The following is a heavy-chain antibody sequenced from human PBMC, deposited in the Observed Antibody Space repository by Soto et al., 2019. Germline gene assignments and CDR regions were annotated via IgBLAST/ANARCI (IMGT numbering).Heavy chain of an antibody. CDR1: GYTFTSYG. Sequence: QVQLVQSGAEVKKPGASVKVSCKASGYTFTSYGISWVRQAPGQGLEWMGWISAYNGNTNYAQKFQGRVTITADKSTSTAYMELSSLRSEDTAVYYCARARGNWNYDGVVTDWGQGTLVTVSS. D-gene: IGHD1-7*01. CDR3: ARARGNWNYDGVVTD. V-gene: IGHV1-18*04. CDR2: ISAYNGNT. J-gene: IGHJ4*02.